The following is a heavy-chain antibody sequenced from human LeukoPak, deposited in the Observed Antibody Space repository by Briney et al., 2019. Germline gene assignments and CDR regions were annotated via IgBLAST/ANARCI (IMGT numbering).Heavy chain of an antibody. J-gene: IGHJ4*02. Sequence: GGSLRLSCAASGFSFSNYYMSWIRQAPGKGLEWVSYITNSGSSTHYADAVKGRFTISRDNVKKSVHLHMTSLRAEDTGVYYCAREASGNYYVFDSWGQGTLDTVSS. CDR1: GFSFSNYY. D-gene: IGHD1-26*01. CDR3: AREASGNYYVFDS. CDR2: ITNSGSST. V-gene: IGHV3-11*04.